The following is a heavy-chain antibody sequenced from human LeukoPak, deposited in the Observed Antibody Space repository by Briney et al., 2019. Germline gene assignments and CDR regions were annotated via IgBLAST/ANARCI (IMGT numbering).Heavy chain of an antibody. CDR2: INPPSGYT. D-gene: IGHD6-19*01. Sequence: ASVKVSCQASGYTFTGHHMYWVRQAPGQGLEWMAWINPPSGYTNYAQKFQGRVTLTRDTSIDTVYMELSRLTYDDTAVYYCAREAAVAGPPYFDYWGQGTLVTVSS. CDR3: AREAAVAGPPYFDY. J-gene: IGHJ4*02. CDR1: GYTFTGHH. V-gene: IGHV1-2*02.